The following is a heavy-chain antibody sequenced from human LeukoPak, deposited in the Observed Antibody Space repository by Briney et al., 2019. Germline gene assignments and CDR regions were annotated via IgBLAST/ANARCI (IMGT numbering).Heavy chain of an antibody. CDR1: GFTFSSYA. CDR2: ISSSSSYI. D-gene: IGHD3-3*01. V-gene: IGHV3-21*01. CDR3: ARDLDFWSGYYTGYFDY. Sequence: GGSLRLSCAASGFTFSSYAMSWVRQAPGKGLEWVSSISSSSSYIYYADSVKGRFTISRDNAKNSLYLQMNSLRAEDTAVYYCARDLDFWSGYYTGYFDYWGQGTLVTVSS. J-gene: IGHJ4*02.